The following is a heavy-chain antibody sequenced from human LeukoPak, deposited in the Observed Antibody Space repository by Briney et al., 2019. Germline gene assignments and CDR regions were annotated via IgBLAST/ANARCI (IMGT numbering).Heavy chain of an antibody. CDR1: GDSISNYY. D-gene: IGHD5-12*01. Sequence: SETLSLTCTVSGDSISNYYWNWIRQPPGKGLEWIGYIYYSESTNCNPSLKSRVTMSIDTSKNQFSLNLRSVTAADTAVYYCARGRYSGYAAFGFNNFDYWGQGTLVTVSS. CDR2: IYYSEST. J-gene: IGHJ4*02. V-gene: IGHV4-59*01. CDR3: ARGRYSGYAAFGFNNFDY.